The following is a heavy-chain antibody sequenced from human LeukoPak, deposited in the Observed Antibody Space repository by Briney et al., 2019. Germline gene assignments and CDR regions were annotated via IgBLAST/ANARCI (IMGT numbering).Heavy chain of an antibody. J-gene: IGHJ5*02. D-gene: IGHD3-22*01. CDR1: GGSISSGSYY. Sequence: PSETLSLTCTVSGGSISSGSYYWTWIRQPAGKGLEWIGRIYSSGSTNHSPSLKSRVTISVDTSKNLFSLNLSSVTAADTAVYYCARTYYYDSGGYDTWGQGTLVTVSS. CDR3: ARTYYYDSGGYDT. V-gene: IGHV4-61*02. CDR2: IYSSGST.